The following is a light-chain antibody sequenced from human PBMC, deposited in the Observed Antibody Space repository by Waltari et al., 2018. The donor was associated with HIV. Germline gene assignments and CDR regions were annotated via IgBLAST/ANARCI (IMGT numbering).Light chain of an antibody. CDR3: ASWDDGLRGHV. Sequence: QSGLTQPPSASGTPGQRLSISCAGTNSNIGSNFVFWYRQIPGAAPPLLVYRNNQRPSGVGDRFSGSRSGASASLVISGLRVEDEADYYCASWDDGLRGHVFGSGTTVSV. V-gene: IGLV1-47*01. CDR1: NSNIGSNF. J-gene: IGLJ1*01. CDR2: RNN.